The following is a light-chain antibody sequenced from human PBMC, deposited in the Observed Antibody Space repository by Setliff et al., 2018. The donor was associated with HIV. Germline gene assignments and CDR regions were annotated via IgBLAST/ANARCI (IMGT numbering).Light chain of an antibody. CDR2: GNS. V-gene: IGLV1-40*01. CDR3: QSYDSSLSGSCV. CDR1: SSNIGAGYD. J-gene: IGLJ1*01. Sequence: LTQPPSVSGAPGQRVTISCTGSSSNIGAGYDVHWYQQLPGTAPKLLIYGNSNRPSGVPDRFSGSKSGTSASLAITGLQAEDEADYYCQSYDSSLSGSCVFGTGTKVTVL.